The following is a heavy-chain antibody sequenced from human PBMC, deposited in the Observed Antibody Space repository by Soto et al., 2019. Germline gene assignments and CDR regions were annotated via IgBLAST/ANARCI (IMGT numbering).Heavy chain of an antibody. CDR3: ARDSGYASASSVNPYFDY. V-gene: IGHV3-7*01. J-gene: IGHJ4*02. CDR1: GFTYSNYW. Sequence: EVQLLESGGGLVQPGGSLRLSCVASGFTYSNYWMSWVRQAPGKGLEWVARIKFDGITIQYADSAKGRLTISRDNAENSLSLQLRRLRDGDTAVSYCARDSGYASASSVNPYFDYWGQGRLVTVSS. CDR2: IKFDGITI. D-gene: IGHD3-10*01.